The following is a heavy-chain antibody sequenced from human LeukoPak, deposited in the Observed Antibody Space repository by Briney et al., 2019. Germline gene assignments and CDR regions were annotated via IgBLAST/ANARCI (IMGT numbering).Heavy chain of an antibody. CDR2: ISGSGGST. CDR3: AREGCSGGSCSYLYYGMDV. J-gene: IGHJ6*02. Sequence: PGGSLRLSCAASGFTFSNAWMSWVRQAPGKGLEWVSAISGSGGSTYYADSVKGRFTISRDNSKNTLYLQMNSLRAEDTAVYYCAREGCSGGSCSYLYYGMDVWGQGITVTVSS. D-gene: IGHD2-15*01. V-gene: IGHV3-23*01. CDR1: GFTFSNAW.